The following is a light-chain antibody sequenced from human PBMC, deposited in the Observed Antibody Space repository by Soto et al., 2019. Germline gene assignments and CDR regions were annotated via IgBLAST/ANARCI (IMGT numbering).Light chain of an antibody. CDR2: DVS. J-gene: IGKJ3*01. Sequence: EIVLTQSPATLSLSPGERATLSCRASQSVGNYLAWYQQKPGQAPRLLIYDVSNRATGIPARFSGSGSGTDFTFTISNLEPEEFAVCFCQHRNRWSPRFTFGPGTKVDF. V-gene: IGKV3-11*01. CDR1: QSVGNY. CDR3: QHRNRWSPRFT.